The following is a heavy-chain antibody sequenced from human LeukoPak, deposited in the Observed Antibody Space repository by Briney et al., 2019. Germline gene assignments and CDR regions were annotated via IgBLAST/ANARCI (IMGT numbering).Heavy chain of an antibody. V-gene: IGHV1-18*01. CDR3: ARVTPAQSITMIVVVMPDY. D-gene: IGHD3-22*01. CDR2: ISAYNGNT. CDR1: GYTFTSYG. J-gene: IGHJ4*02. Sequence: GASVKVSCKASGYTFTSYGISWVRQAPGQGLEWMGWISAYNGNTNYAQKLQGRVTMTTDTSTSTAYMELRSLRSDDTAVYCCARVTPAQSITMIVVVMPDYWGQGTLVTVSS.